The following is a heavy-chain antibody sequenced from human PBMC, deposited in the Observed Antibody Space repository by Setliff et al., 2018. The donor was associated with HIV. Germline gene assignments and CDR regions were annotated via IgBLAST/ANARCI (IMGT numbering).Heavy chain of an antibody. V-gene: IGHV4-4*09. CDR1: GVSITSHY. CDR2: GHHSGHT. J-gene: IGHJ3*01. D-gene: IGHD1-26*01. CDR3: ARWESAQKAFNP. Sequence: SETLSLTCTVSGVSITSHYWNWIRQSPGKGLEWVGFGHHSGHTRQNPSLASRVTISVDMSKNQFSLKLNSLSAADTAVYYCARWESAQKAFNPWGHGTMVTVSS.